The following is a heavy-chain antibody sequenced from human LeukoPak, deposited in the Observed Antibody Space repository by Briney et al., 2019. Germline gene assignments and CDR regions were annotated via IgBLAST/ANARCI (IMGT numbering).Heavy chain of an antibody. CDR1: EFTFSNYG. J-gene: IGHJ6*04. CDR2: ISTSGGST. Sequence: GGSLRLSCAASEFTFSNYGMTWVRQAPGKGLEWVSSISTSGGSTYYADSVKGRFTISRDNAKNSLYLQMNSLRAEDTAVYYCAELGITMIGGVWGKGTTVTISS. CDR3: AELGITMIGGV. D-gene: IGHD3-10*02. V-gene: IGHV3-23*01.